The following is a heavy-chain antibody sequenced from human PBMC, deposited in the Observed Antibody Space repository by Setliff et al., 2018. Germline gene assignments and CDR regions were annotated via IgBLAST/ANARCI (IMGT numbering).Heavy chain of an antibody. V-gene: IGHV4-31*03. CDR1: GGSISSGGYY. CDR3: ARVALVVVIRNAFDI. D-gene: IGHD2-21*01. J-gene: IGHJ3*02. Sequence: PSETLSLTCTVSGGSISSGGYYWSWIRQHPGKGLEWIGYIYYSGSTYYNPSLKSRVTISVDTSKNQFSLKLSSVTAADTAVYYCARVALVVVIRNAFDIWGQGTTVTVSS. CDR2: IYYSGST.